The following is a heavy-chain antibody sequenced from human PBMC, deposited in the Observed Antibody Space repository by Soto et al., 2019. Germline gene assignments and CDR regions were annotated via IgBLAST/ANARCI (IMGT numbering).Heavy chain of an antibody. V-gene: IGHV3-30*18. Sequence: QVQLVQSGGGVVQPGRSLRLSCAASGFIFSNYGMHWVRQAPGKGLVWVAVISHNGKVQYYADSVKGRFTISRDNSKSTLYLQMNSLRADDTAAYYCVKESTARVSHMLDMWGQGTMVTVSS. CDR1: GFIFSNYG. CDR2: ISHNGKVQ. D-gene: IGHD5-18*01. CDR3: VKESTARVSHMLDM. J-gene: IGHJ3*02.